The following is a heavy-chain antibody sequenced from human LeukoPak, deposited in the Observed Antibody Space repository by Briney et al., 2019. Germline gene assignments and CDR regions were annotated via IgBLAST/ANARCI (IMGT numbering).Heavy chain of an antibody. D-gene: IGHD6-13*01. CDR1: GYTFNTYG. CDR2: IIPICGTA. J-gene: IGHJ6*03. Sequence: GASVKVSCKASGYTFNTYGITWVRQAPGQGLEWMGGIIPICGTANYAQKFQGRVTITADKSTSTAYMELSSLRSEDTAVYYCARVVTSRVYYYYYMDVWGKGTTVTVSS. V-gene: IGHV1-69*06. CDR3: ARVVTSRVYYYYYMDV.